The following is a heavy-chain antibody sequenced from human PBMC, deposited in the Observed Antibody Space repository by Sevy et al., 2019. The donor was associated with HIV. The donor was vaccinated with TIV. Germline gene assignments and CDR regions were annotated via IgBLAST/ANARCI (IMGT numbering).Heavy chain of an antibody. V-gene: IGHV3-9*01. Sequence: GGSLRLSCAASEFIFDDYAMHWVRQVPGRGLQWVSGISWNSGAIDYADSVKGRFTMSRENAKNSLYLQMNNLRLEDTALYYCAKDRGYSYSSIDFWGQGTLVTVSS. CDR1: EFIFDDYA. J-gene: IGHJ4*02. CDR3: AKDRGYSYSSIDF. D-gene: IGHD5-18*01. CDR2: ISWNSGAI.